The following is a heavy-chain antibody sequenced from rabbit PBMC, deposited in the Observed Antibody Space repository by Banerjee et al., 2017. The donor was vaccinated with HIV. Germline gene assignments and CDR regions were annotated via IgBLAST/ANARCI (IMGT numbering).Heavy chain of an antibody. CDR2: IYAGSNEFT. Sequence: QSLEESGGDLVKPGASLTLTCKVSGFSFSSGYDMCWVRQAPGKGLEWIACIYAGSNEFTYYATWAKGRFTISKTSSTTVTLQMTSLTAADTATYFCGRWPNSFNYRYFKLWGQGTLVTVS. CDR1: GFSFSSGYD. V-gene: IGHV1S40*01. CDR3: GRWPNSFNYRYFKL. J-gene: IGHJ4*01. D-gene: IGHD1-1*01.